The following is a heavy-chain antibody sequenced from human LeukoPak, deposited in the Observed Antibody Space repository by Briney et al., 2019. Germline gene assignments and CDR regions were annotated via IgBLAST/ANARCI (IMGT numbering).Heavy chain of an antibody. V-gene: IGHV4-30-2*01. CDR3: ARGRLMYSSRPMDV. CDR1: GVYISSGGYY. Sequence: KPSETLSLTCTVSGVYISSGGYYWSWIRQPPGKDLEWIGYIYHTGTTYYNPSLKSRVTISLDRSKNHFSLRLTSVTAADTAVYYCARGRLMYSSRPMDVWGKGTTVTVSS. D-gene: IGHD6-13*01. CDR2: IYHTGTT. J-gene: IGHJ6*04.